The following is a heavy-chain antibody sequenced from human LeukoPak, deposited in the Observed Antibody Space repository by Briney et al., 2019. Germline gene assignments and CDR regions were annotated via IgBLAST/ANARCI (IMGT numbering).Heavy chain of an antibody. J-gene: IGHJ4*02. V-gene: IGHV3-23*01. CDR1: GGSISSSSYY. Sequence: ETLSLTCTVSGGSISSSSYYWGWIRQPPGKGLEWVSVVSGSGRTTYYADSVKGRFTIMRDNFRSTMYVQMNNLRVEDTAVYYCTNWREGVRPDFESWGQGTLVTVSP. CDR3: TNWREGVRPDFES. D-gene: IGHD3-3*01. CDR2: VSGSGRTT.